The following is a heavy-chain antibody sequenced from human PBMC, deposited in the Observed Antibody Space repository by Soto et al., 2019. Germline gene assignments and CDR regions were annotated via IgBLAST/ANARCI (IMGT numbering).Heavy chain of an antibody. CDR3: AREGLITMIVVVITGGEGYFDY. CDR1: GFTFSSYA. J-gene: IGHJ4*02. D-gene: IGHD3-22*01. V-gene: IGHV3-23*01. Sequence: RRLSCAASGFTFSSYAMSWVRQAPGKGLEWVSAISGSGGSTYYADSVKGRFTISRDNSKNTLYLQMNSLRAEDTAVYYCAREGLITMIVVVITGGEGYFDYWGQGTLVTVSS. CDR2: ISGSGGST.